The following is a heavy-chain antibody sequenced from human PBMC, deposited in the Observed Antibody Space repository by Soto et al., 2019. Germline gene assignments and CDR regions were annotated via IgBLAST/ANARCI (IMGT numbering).Heavy chain of an antibody. V-gene: IGHV1-8*02. D-gene: IGHD6-13*01. CDR2: MNPGSGKT. J-gene: IGHJ5*02. CDR1: GYTFINFD. CDR3: ARMASAGTLNWFDP. Sequence: EASVKVSCKASGYTFINFDISWVRQAAGQGLEWLGWMNPGSGKTGYASKFQGRVAMTRDASTGTSHLELSSLTSDDTAVYYCARMASAGTLNWFDPWGQGTLVTVSS.